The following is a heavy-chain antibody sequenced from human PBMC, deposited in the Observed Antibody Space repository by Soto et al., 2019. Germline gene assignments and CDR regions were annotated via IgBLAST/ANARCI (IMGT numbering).Heavy chain of an antibody. V-gene: IGHV4-61*01. J-gene: IGHJ4*02. D-gene: IGHD3-22*01. CDR1: GGSVSSGSYY. CDR2: IYYSGST. CDR3: ARQSRYYYDSSGYYLPRNFDY. Sequence: SETLSLTCTVSGGSVSSGSYYWSWIRQPPGKGLEGIGYIYYSGSTNYNPSLKSRVTISVDTSKNQFSLKLSSVTAADTAVYYCARQSRYYYDSSGYYLPRNFDYWGQGTLVTVSS.